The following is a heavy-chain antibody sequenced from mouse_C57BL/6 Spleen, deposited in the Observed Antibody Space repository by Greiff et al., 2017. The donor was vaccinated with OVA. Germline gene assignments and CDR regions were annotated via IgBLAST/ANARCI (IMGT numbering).Heavy chain of an antibody. CDR1: GYTFTSYW. CDR2: IDPSDSYT. D-gene: IGHD1-1*01. V-gene: IGHV1-50*01. Sequence: VQLQQPGAELVKPGASVKLSCKASGYTFTSYWMQWVKQRPGQGLEWIGEIDPSDSYTNYNQKFKGKATLTVDTSSSTAYMQLSSLTSEDSAVYYCARRGDYGSYWYFDVWGTGTTVTVSS. CDR3: ARRGDYGSYWYFDV. J-gene: IGHJ1*03.